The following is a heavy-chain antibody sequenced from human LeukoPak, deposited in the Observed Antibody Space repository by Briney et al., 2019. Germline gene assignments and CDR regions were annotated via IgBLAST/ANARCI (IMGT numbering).Heavy chain of an antibody. Sequence: SETLSLTCTVSGGSISSYYWSWIRQPPGKGLEWIAYISDIGSINYNPSLKSRVTISVDTSKNQFSLKLSSVTAADTAVYYCARGGDSSGYYYPVFDYWGQGTLVTVSS. CDR3: ARGGDSSGYYYPVFDY. D-gene: IGHD3-22*01. CDR2: ISDIGSI. J-gene: IGHJ4*02. CDR1: GGSISSYY. V-gene: IGHV4-59*01.